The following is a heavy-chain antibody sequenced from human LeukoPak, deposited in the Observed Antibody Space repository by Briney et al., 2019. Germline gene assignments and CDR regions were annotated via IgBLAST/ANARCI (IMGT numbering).Heavy chain of an antibody. CDR1: GGSVSSGGYY. J-gene: IGHJ4*02. CDR3: ARDRPYDFWSGYRFDY. V-gene: IGHV4-34*01. D-gene: IGHD3-3*01. CDR2: INHSGST. Sequence: SETLSLTCAVSGGSVSSGGYYWSWIRQPPGKGLEWIGEINHSGSTNYNPSLKSRVTISVDTSKNQFSLKLSSVTAADTAVYYCARDRPYDFWSGYRFDYWGQGTLVTVSS.